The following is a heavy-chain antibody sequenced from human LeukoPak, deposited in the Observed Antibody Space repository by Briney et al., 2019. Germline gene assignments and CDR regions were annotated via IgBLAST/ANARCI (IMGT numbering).Heavy chain of an antibody. CDR1: GDSISSYY. V-gene: IGHV4-4*07. CDR3: ARGRDPIVVVPAAYLGGFDP. J-gene: IGHJ5*02. CDR2: IYISGST. D-gene: IGHD2-2*01. Sequence: SETLSLTCTVSGDSISSYYWSWIRQPAGKGLEWIGRIYISGSTNYNPSLKSRVTMSVDTSKNQSSLKLSSVTAADTAVYYCARGRDPIVVVPAAYLGGFDPWGQGTLVTVSS.